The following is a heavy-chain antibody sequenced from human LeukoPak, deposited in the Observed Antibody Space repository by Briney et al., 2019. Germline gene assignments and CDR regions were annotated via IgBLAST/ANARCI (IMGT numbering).Heavy chain of an antibody. CDR2: MSGSGDNT. Sequence: PGGSLRLSCAASGFTFSSDAMSWVRQAPGKGLEWVSGMSGSGDNTKYADSVKGRFTISRDNSKNTLYLQMNSLRAEDTAVYYCAKGTTFGFPGYFQHWGQGTLVTVSS. V-gene: IGHV3-23*01. CDR1: GFTFSSDA. D-gene: IGHD3-16*01. J-gene: IGHJ1*01. CDR3: AKGTTFGFPGYFQH.